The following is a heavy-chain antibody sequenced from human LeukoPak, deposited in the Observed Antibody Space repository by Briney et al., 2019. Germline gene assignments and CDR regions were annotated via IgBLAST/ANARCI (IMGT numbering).Heavy chain of an antibody. J-gene: IGHJ4*02. D-gene: IGHD1-26*01. CDR1: GFTFSDHA. Sequence: GGSLRLSCAASGFTFSDHAMHRVRQAPGKGLEWVSAVGIAADTFYPGSVEGRFTISRENAKNSLYLQMNSLRVEDTAVYYCVRQKKSHGNFDYWGQGTLVTVSS. V-gene: IGHV3-13*01. CDR2: VGIAADT. CDR3: VRQKKSHGNFDY.